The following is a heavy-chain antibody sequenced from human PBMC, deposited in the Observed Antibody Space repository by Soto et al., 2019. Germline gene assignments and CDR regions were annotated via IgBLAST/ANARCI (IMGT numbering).Heavy chain of an antibody. J-gene: IGHJ6*02. V-gene: IGHV1-69*13. D-gene: IGHD5-18*01. Sequence: ASVKVSCKASGGTFSNSGISWVRQAPGQGLEWMGGIIPIFDTTNYAQKLQGRITIIADESTNTVYMELSNLRSADTGVYYCARDQGGYGYGDYYYYYYGMDVWGQGTTVTVSS. CDR1: GGTFSNSG. CDR2: IIPIFDTT. CDR3: ARDQGGYGYGDYYYYYYGMDV.